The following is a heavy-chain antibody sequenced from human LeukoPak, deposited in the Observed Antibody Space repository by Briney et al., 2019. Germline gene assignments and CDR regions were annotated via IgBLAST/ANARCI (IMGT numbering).Heavy chain of an antibody. CDR1: GFTFSTHW. CDR2: INSDGSST. D-gene: IGHD6-6*01. CDR3: ARDWGTSSLYLVS. V-gene: IGHV3-74*01. J-gene: IGHJ4*02. Sequence: GGSLRLSCAASGFTFSTHWMHWVRQVPGKGLVWVSRINSDGSSTSYADSVKGRFTISRDNAKNTLYLQMNSLRSEDTAVYYCARDWGTSSLYLVSWGQGTLVTVSS.